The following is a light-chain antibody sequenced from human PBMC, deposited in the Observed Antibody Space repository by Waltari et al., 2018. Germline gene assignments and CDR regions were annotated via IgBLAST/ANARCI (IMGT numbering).Light chain of an antibody. V-gene: IGLV4-69*01. CDR1: SGHSRNV. CDR3: QTGGHGTWV. J-gene: IGLJ3*02. CDR2: VNRDGSH. Sequence: QLVLTQSPSASSSLGASVKLTFTLSSGHSRNVLAWLQQPPGKGPRYLMKVNRDGSHSKGDEIPDRFSGSSSGTERYLTISSLQSEDEADYYCQTGGHGTWVFGGGTKLTVL.